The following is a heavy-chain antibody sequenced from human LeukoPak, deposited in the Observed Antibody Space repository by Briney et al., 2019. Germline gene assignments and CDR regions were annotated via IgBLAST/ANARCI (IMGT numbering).Heavy chain of an antibody. CDR3: ARDWTVTTFFDY. J-gene: IGHJ4*02. CDR2: IKQDGSEK. CDR1: GFTFNSYW. Sequence: GGSLRLSCAASGFTFNSYWMNWVRQAPGKGLEWVANIKQDGSEKYYVDSVKGRFTISRDNAKNSLYLQINSLRAEDTAVYYCARDWTVTTFFDYWGQGTLVTVSS. V-gene: IGHV3-7*01. D-gene: IGHD4-17*01.